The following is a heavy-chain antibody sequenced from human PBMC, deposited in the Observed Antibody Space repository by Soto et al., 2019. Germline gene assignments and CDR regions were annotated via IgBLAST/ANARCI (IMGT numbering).Heavy chain of an antibody. J-gene: IGHJ3*02. CDR3: ARADSSGWSHPLDI. D-gene: IGHD6-19*01. CDR1: GFTFSSYA. CDR2: ISYDGSNK. Sequence: VQLVESGGGVVQPGRSLRLSCAASGFTFSSYAMHWVRQAPGKGLEWVAVISYDGSNKYYADSVKGRFTISRDNSENTLYLQMNSLRAEDTAVYHCARADSSGWSHPLDIWGQGTMVTVSS. V-gene: IGHV3-30-3*01.